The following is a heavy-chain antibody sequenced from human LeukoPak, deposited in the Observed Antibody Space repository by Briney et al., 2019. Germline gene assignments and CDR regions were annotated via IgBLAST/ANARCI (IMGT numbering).Heavy chain of an antibody. CDR3: TTDYDYSVYY. J-gene: IGHJ4*02. Sequence: GGSLRLSCAASGFTFSSYAMSWVRQAPGKGLEWVGRIKSKTDGGTTDYAAPVKGRFTISRDDSKNTLYLQMNSLKTEDTAVYYCTTDYDYSVYYWGQGTLVTVSS. D-gene: IGHD3-16*01. CDR2: IKSKTDGGTT. V-gene: IGHV3-15*01. CDR1: GFTFSSYA.